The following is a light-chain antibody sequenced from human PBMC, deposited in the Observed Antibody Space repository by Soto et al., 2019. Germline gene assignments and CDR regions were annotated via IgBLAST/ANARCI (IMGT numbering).Light chain of an antibody. CDR2: AAS. Sequence: DIQMTQSPSSLSASIGDRVTITCRASQDISDYLAWYQQKPGKVPNILLYAASTLQSGVPSRFSDIGSETEFTLTIGSLQSEDVSSYACRRYGGTPYTVGPGTKVDIK. CDR3: RRYGGTPYT. J-gene: IGKJ3*01. CDR1: QDISDY. V-gene: IGKV1-27*01.